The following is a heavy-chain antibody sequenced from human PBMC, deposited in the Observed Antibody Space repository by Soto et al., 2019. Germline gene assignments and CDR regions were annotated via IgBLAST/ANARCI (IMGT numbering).Heavy chain of an antibody. CDR3: ATNHRAVTIDYYSYGLDV. CDR1: GGTFKTYS. CDR2: IIPIFGTT. V-gene: IGHV1-69*01. Sequence: QVQLVQSGAEVKKPGSSVKVSCEASGGTFKTYSINWVRQAPGQGVEWMGGIIPIFGTTNYAQKFRGRVTITADESTCTAYMELSSLRSDDTAVYYCATNHRAVTIDYYSYGLDVWGQGTTLTVSS. J-gene: IGHJ6*02. D-gene: IGHD4-17*01.